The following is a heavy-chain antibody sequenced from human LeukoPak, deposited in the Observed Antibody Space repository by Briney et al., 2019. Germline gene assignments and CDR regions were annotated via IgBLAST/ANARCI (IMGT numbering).Heavy chain of an antibody. V-gene: IGHV4-59*01. Sequence: SETLSLTCTVSGGSMSSYYWSWLRQPPGKGLEWIGYIYFSGSTNYNPSLKSRVTISVDTSKNQFSLRLSSVTAADTAVYYCARDDRGLDAFDIWGQGTMVTVSS. CDR3: ARDDRGLDAFDI. CDR1: GGSMSSYY. D-gene: IGHD3-22*01. J-gene: IGHJ3*02. CDR2: IYFSGST.